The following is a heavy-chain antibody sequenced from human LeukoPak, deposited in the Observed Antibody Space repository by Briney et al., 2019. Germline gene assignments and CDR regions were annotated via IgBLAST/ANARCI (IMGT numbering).Heavy chain of an antibody. J-gene: IGHJ4*02. D-gene: IGHD3-10*01. CDR2: INPDNGGT. CDR3: APVLGSTVNMIRRALDY. Sequence: ASVKDSRKASGYIFTAYYIHWVRPDPGQGLEWMGWINPDNGGTNYPQKFQGRVTMTRDTSITTVYLELSRLRSDNTVGYYCAPVLGSTVNMIRRALDYWGQGALVTVSS. V-gene: IGHV1-2*02. CDR1: GYIFTAYY.